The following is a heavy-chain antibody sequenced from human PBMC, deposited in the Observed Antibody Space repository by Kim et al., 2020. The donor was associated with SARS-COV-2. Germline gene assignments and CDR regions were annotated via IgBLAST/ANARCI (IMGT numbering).Heavy chain of an antibody. J-gene: IGHJ5*02. CDR3: ARASEGAPRFDP. CDR2: IIPILGIA. V-gene: IGHV1-69*04. CDR1: GGTFSSYA. Sequence: SVKVSCKASGGTFSSYAISWVRQAPGQGLEWMGRIIPILGIANYAQKFQGRVTITADKSTSTAYMELSSLRSEDTAVYYCARASEGAPRFDPWGQGTLVTVSS. D-gene: IGHD3-10*01.